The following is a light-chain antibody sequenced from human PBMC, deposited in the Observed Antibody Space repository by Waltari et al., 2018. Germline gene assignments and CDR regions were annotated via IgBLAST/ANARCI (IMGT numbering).Light chain of an antibody. Sequence: QSALTQPASVSGSPGQSITISCTGFNSNVGSYNLVSWYQKHPGKAPKLLIYEGNRRPSGVSNRFSGFKSDNTASLTLSGLQAEDEADYYCCSNVGSSVFFGGGTKLTVL. CDR1: NSNVGSYNL. CDR2: EGN. V-gene: IGLV2-23*03. CDR3: CSNVGSSVF. J-gene: IGLJ2*01.